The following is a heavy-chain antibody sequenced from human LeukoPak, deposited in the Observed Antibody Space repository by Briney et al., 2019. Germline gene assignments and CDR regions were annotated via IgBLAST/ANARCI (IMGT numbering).Heavy chain of an antibody. CDR3: ARHGTFCSSGICYDGWFDP. CDR1: GYSFTSYW. J-gene: IGHJ5*02. V-gene: IGHV5-51*01. D-gene: IGHD2-15*01. Sequence: GESLKISCKGSGYSFTSYWIGWVRQLPGKGLEWMGIIYPGDSDTRYSPSFQGQVTISADKSISTAYLQWSSLKASDTAMYYCARHGTFCSSGICYDGWFDPWGQGTLVTVSS. CDR2: IYPGDSDT.